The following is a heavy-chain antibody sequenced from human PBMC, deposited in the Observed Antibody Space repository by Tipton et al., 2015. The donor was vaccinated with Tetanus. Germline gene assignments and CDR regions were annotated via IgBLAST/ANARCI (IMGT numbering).Heavy chain of an antibody. V-gene: IGHV3-7*01. J-gene: IGHJ4*02. CDR1: GFPFSRYW. CDR3: VRGGGISGTTTPFDH. CDR2: INPDGSAK. D-gene: IGHD1-7*01. Sequence: SLRLSCVASGFPFSRYWTTWVRQAPGKGLEWVANINPDGSAKYYVDSVKGRFTISRDNAKNSLYLQINNLRVEDTAVYYCVRGGGISGTTTPFDHWAQGTLVTVSS.